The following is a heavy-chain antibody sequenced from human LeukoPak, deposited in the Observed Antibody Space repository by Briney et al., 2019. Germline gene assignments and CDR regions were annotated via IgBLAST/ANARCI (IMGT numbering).Heavy chain of an antibody. D-gene: IGHD6-13*01. CDR3: ARRPEGSSWGYYYYYMDV. CDR1: GFTFSSYE. Sequence: GGSLRLSCAASGFTFSSYEMNWVRQAPGKGLEWVSYISSSGSTIYYADSVKGRFTISRDNAKNSLYLQMNSLRAEDTAVYYCARRPEGSSWGYYYYYMDVWGKGTTVTISS. CDR2: ISSSGSTI. V-gene: IGHV3-48*03. J-gene: IGHJ6*03.